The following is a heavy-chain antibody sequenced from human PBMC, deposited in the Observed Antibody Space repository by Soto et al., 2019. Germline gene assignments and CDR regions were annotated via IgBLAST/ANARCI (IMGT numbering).Heavy chain of an antibody. Sequence: GGSLRLSCAASGFTFSDYYMSWIRQAPGKGLEWVSYISSSGSTIYYTDSVKGRFTISRDNAKNSLYLQMNSLRAEDTAVYYCARESAWEDTDMPYFDYWGQGTLVTVSS. V-gene: IGHV3-11*01. D-gene: IGHD5-18*01. CDR3: ARESAWEDTDMPYFDY. J-gene: IGHJ4*02. CDR2: ISSSGSTI. CDR1: GFTFSDYY.